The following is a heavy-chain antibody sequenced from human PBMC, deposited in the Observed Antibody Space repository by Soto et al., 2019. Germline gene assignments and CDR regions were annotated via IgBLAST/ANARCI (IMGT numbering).Heavy chain of an antibody. CDR2: IYYSGST. J-gene: IGHJ3*02. CDR3: ARAQAVVAASAFDI. V-gene: IGHV4-31*03. D-gene: IGHD2-15*01. CDR1: GFSISSGGYY. Sequence: SETLSLTCTVSGFSISSGGYYWSWIRQHPGKGLEWIGYIYYSGSTYYNPSLKSRVTISVDTSKNQFSLKLSSVTAADTAVYYCARAQAVVAASAFDIWGQGTMVTVSS.